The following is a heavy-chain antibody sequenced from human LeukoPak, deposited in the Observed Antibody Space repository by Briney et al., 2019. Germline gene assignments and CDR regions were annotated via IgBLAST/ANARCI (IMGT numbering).Heavy chain of an antibody. V-gene: IGHV1-18*04. CDR3: ARDGDSSGYPGRDY. J-gene: IGHJ4*02. CDR2: ISAYNGNT. CDR1: GYTFTDYY. D-gene: IGHD6-19*01. Sequence: ASVKVSCKASGYTFTDYYVHWVRQAPGQGLEWMGWISAYNGNTNYAQKLQGRVTMTTDTSTSTAYMELRSLRSDDTAVYYCARDGDSSGYPGRDYWGQGTLVTVSS.